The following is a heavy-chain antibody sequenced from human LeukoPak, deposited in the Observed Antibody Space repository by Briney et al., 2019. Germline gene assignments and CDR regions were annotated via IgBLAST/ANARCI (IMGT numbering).Heavy chain of an antibody. D-gene: IGHD2-2*01. J-gene: IGHJ4*02. CDR1: GGSISSYY. Sequence: SETLSLTCTVSGGSISSYYWSWIRQPPGKGLEWIGYIYYSGSTNYNPSLKSRVTISVDTSKNQFSLKLSSVTAADTAVYYCARARPPAYCSSTSCRGSGYYSYFDYWGQGTLVTVSS. CDR3: ARARPPAYCSSTSCRGSGYYSYFDY. CDR2: IYYSGST. V-gene: IGHV4-59*12.